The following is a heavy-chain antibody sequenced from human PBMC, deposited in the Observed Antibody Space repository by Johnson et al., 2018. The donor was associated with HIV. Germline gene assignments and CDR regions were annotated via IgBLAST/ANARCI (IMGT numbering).Heavy chain of an antibody. D-gene: IGHD2-21*01. J-gene: IGHJ3*02. CDR3: AKAYCPGCDAFEI. CDR2: ISYDGGKK. V-gene: IGHV3-30*18. Sequence: QVQLVESGGGLVQPGGSLRLSCAASGFTFSSYAMSWVRQAPGKGLEWVVGISYDGGKKYYRDSVKGRFTISRDNSNNTLYLQMNSLRTEDSGVYYCAKAYCPGCDAFEIWGQGTMVTVSS. CDR1: GFTFSSYA.